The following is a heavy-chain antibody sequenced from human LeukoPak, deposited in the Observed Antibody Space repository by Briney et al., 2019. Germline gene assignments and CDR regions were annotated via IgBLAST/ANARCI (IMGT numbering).Heavy chain of an antibody. CDR1: GFTFSSYS. V-gene: IGHV3-21*01. Sequence: PGGSLRLSCAASGFTFSSYSMNWVRQAPGKGLEWVSSISSSSSYIYYADSVKGRFTISRDNAKNSLYLQMSSLRAEDTAVYYCAREQDTYYYDSSGHDAFDIWGQGTMVTVSS. CDR2: ISSSSSYI. D-gene: IGHD3-22*01. J-gene: IGHJ3*02. CDR3: AREQDTYYYDSSGHDAFDI.